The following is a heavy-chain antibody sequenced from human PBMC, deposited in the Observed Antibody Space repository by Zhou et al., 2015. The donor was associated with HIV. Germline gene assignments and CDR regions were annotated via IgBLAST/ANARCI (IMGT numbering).Heavy chain of an antibody. J-gene: IGHJ4*02. V-gene: IGHV1-69*02. D-gene: IGHD1-26*01. CDR2: IIPILGIA. Sequence: QVQLVQSGAEVKKPGSSVKVSCKASGGTFSSYTISWVRQAPGQGLEWMGRIIPILGIANYAQKFQGRVTITADKSTSTAYMELSSLRSEDTAVYYCASLSIVGATEESIDYWGQGTLVTVSS. CDR3: ASLSIVGATEESIDY. CDR1: GGTFSSYT.